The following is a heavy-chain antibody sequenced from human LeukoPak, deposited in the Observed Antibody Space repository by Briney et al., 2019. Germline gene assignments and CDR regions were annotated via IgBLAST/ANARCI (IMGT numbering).Heavy chain of an antibody. CDR1: GYTFRKHG. Sequence: ASVKVSRKASGYTFRKHGISWVRQAPGQRLEWMGWISAGNGNTKYSQNFQGRVTFISNTSATTAFMELSSLRSEDAAVYYCARDSGSGNNDYWGQGTLVTVSS. V-gene: IGHV1-3*01. D-gene: IGHD1-26*01. CDR3: ARDSGSGNNDY. J-gene: IGHJ4*02. CDR2: ISAGNGNT.